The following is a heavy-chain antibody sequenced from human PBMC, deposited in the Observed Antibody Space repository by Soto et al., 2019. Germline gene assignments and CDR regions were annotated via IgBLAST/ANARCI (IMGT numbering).Heavy chain of an antibody. CDR3: ARIGYSGYDFDY. V-gene: IGHV3-30-3*01. CDR2: ISYDGSNK. Sequence: GILRLSCAASGFTFSSYAMHWVRQAPGKGLEWVAVISYDGSNKYYADSVKGRFTISRDNSKNTLYLQMNSLRAEDTAVYYCARIGYSGYDFDYWGQGTLVTVSS. D-gene: IGHD5-12*01. J-gene: IGHJ4*02. CDR1: GFTFSSYA.